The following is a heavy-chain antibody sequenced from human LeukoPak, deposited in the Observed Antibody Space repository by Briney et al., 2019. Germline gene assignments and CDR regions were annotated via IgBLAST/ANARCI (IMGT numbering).Heavy chain of an antibody. V-gene: IGHV3-53*01. CDR2: IYSGGST. CDR3: AKDLHYYDSSGYYYEGY. CDR1: GFNVSINY. D-gene: IGHD3-22*01. Sequence: QSGGSLTLSCAASGFNVSINYMSWVRQAPGKGLEWVSGIYSGGSTYYADSVKGRFTISRDNSKNTLYLQMNSLRAEDTAVYYCAKDLHYYDSSGYYYEGYWGQGTLVSVSS. J-gene: IGHJ4*02.